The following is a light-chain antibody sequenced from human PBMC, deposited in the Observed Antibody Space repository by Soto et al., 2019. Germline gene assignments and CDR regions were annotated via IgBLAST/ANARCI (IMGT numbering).Light chain of an antibody. J-gene: IGKJ4*01. CDR3: QQYSTSFLT. Sequence: EIVLTQSPGTLSLSPGERATLSCRASQSVSSSYLAWHQQKPGQAPRLLIYGASSRATGIPDRFSGSGSGTDFTLTISRLEPEDFAVYYCQQYSTSFLTFGGGTKVEIK. CDR1: QSVSSSY. V-gene: IGKV3-20*01. CDR2: GAS.